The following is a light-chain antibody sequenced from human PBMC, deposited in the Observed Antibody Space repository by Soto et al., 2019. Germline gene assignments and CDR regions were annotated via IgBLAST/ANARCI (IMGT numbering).Light chain of an antibody. V-gene: IGLV1-44*01. CDR2: RNN. J-gene: IGLJ1*01. Sequence: QSVLTEPPSASGTPGQRVTISCSGSSSNIGSKTVTWYQQLPGTAPKLLIYRNNQRPSGVPDRFSGSKSGTSASLAISGLXSEDEADYYCAAWDDSVNGFVFGTGTKVTVL. CDR3: AAWDDSVNGFV. CDR1: SSNIGSKT.